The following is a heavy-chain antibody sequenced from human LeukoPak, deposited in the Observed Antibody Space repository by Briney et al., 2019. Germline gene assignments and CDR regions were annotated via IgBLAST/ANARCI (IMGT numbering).Heavy chain of an antibody. CDR1: GFTFSSYA. V-gene: IGHV3-30*04. CDR3: ARGAPYYDILTGYLDY. CDR2: ISYDRSNK. Sequence: GRSLRLSCAASGFTFSSYAMHWVRQAPGKGLEWVAVISYDRSNKYYAGSVKGRFTISRDNSKNTLYLQMNSLRAEDTAVYYCARGAPYYDILTGYLDYWGQGTLVTVSS. D-gene: IGHD3-9*01. J-gene: IGHJ4*02.